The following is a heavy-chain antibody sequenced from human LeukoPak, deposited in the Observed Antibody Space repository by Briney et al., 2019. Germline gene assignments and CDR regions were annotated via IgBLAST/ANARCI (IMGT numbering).Heavy chain of an antibody. Sequence: GGSLRLSCAASGFTVSSNYMSWVRQAPGKGLEWVSVIYSGGSTYYADSVKGRFTISRDNSKNTLYLQMNSLRAEDTAVYYCARYYYDKSGFDPWGQGTLVTVSS. CDR1: GFTVSSNY. D-gene: IGHD3-22*01. CDR3: ARYYYDKSGFDP. CDR2: IYSGGST. J-gene: IGHJ5*02. V-gene: IGHV3-66*01.